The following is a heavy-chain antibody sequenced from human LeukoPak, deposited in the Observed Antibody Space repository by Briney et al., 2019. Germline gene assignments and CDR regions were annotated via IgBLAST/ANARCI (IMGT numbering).Heavy chain of an antibody. CDR1: GGSISSGGYY. D-gene: IGHD6-6*01. Sequence: SETLSLTCTVSGGSISSGGYYWSWIRQHPGKGLEWIGYIYYSGSTYYNPSLKSRVTISVDTSKNQFSLKLSSVTAADTAVYYCAYGLYSSSSPLDCWGQGTLVTVSS. CDR3: AYGLYSSSSPLDC. J-gene: IGHJ4*02. V-gene: IGHV4-31*03. CDR2: IYYSGST.